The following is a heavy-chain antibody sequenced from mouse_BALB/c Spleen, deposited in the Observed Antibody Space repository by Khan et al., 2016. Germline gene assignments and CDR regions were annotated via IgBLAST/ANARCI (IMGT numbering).Heavy chain of an antibody. Sequence: EVQLQESGAELGRPGSSVKLSCKTPGYTFTSYGIKWVKQRPGQGLEWIGYIYPGNGYTVYNEKFQGKATLTSDTSSSTAYMQLRSLTSEDSAIYFCAIGDYGYGNWYFDVWGAGTTVTVSS. D-gene: IGHD1-2*01. CDR2: IYPGNGYT. CDR3: AIGDYGYGNWYFDV. J-gene: IGHJ1*01. V-gene: IGHV1S134*01. CDR1: GYTFTSYG.